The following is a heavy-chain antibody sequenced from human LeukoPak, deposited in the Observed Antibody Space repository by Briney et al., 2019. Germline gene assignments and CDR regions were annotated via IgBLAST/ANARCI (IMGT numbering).Heavy chain of an antibody. CDR1: GGSISSYY. CDR2: IYDSGST. Sequence: SETLSLTCSVSGGSISSYYWSWIRQPPGKGLEWIGYIYDSGSTYYNPSLKSRVTISVDTSKNQFSLKLSSVTAADTAVYYCARVAAAGILPGFDYWGQGTLVTVSS. CDR3: ARVAAAGILPGFDY. D-gene: IGHD6-13*01. J-gene: IGHJ4*02. V-gene: IGHV4-59*08.